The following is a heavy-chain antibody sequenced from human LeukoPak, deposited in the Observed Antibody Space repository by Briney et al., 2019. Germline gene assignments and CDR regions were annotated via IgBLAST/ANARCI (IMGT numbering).Heavy chain of an antibody. J-gene: IGHJ5*02. Sequence: SETLSLTCTVSGGSISSGGYYWSWIRQHPGKGLEWIGYIYYSGSTYYNPSLKSRVTISVDTSKNQFSLKLSSVTAADTAVYDCARDGFKGRNWFDPWGQGTLVTVSS. CDR2: IYYSGST. CDR1: GGSISSGGYY. V-gene: IGHV4-31*03. D-gene: IGHD3-10*01. CDR3: ARDGFKGRNWFDP.